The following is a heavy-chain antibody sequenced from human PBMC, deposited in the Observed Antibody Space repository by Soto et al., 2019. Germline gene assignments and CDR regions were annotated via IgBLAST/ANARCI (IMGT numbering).Heavy chain of an antibody. CDR2: IYYSGST. CDR3: ARQSGQQLIWEDY. V-gene: IGHV4-30-4*01. D-gene: IGHD6-13*01. Sequence: SETLSLTCTVSGGSISSGDYYWSWIRQPPGKGLEWIGYIYYSGSTYYNPSLKSRVTISVDTSKNQFSLILSSVTAADTAVYYCARQSGQQLIWEDYWGHGTLVTVSS. CDR1: GGSISSGDYY. J-gene: IGHJ4*01.